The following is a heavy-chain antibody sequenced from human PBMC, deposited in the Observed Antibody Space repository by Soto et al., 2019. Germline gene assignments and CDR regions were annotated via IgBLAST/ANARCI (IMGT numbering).Heavy chain of an antibody. V-gene: IGHV1-2*02. CDR3: GRVEVPTKSVYGMDV. CDR1: GHTLTGYY. Sequence: SVKVSSKASGHTLTGYYMHWVRQAPGEGFEWMGWINPNRGGTNYAQKVQGRVTMTRDTSISTAYMELSRLRSDDTAVYYCGRVEVPTKSVYGMDVWGQGTTVTVSS. CDR2: INPNRGGT. D-gene: IGHD5-12*01. J-gene: IGHJ6*02.